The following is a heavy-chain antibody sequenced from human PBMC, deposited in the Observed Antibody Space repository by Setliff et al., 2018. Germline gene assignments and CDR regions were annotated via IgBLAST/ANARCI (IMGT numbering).Heavy chain of an antibody. CDR3: ARGAVTTGQWLPPRAFDI. J-gene: IGHJ3*02. V-gene: IGHV3-21*01. Sequence: GGSLRLSCAASGFTFSSYSMNWVRQAPGKGLEWVSSISSSSSYIYYADSVKGRFTISRDNAKNSLYLQMNSLRAEDTAVYYCARGAVTTGQWLPPRAFDIWGQGTMVTVSS. D-gene: IGHD4-4*01. CDR1: GFTFSSYS. CDR2: ISSSSSYI.